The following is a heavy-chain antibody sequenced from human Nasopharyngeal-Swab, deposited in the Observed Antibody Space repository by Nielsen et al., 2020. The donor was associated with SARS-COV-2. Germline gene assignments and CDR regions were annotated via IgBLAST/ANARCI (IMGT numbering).Heavy chain of an antibody. CDR3: AKALVRELPRYSDF. V-gene: IGHV3-23*01. J-gene: IGHJ4*02. D-gene: IGHD1-7*01. CDR2: ISCAGGTT. CDR1: GFPFTHHA. Sequence: GESLKISCAVSGFPFTHHAMSWVRQAPGKGLEWVSFISCAGGTTFYSDSVKGRFTISRDTSKNTLYLQMSSLRAEDTALYYCAKALVRELPRYSDFWGQGTLVTVSS.